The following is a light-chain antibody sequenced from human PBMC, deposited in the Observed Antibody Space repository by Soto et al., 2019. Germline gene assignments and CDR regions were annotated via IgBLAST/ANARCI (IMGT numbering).Light chain of an antibody. CDR1: SSDIGTYDY. Sequence: ALTQPASLSGSPGQSITISFTRTSSDIGTYDYVSWFQQHPGKAPKLMISEVNNRPSGVSNRFAGSKSGNTAYLTISGLQVEDEAEYFCFSFKTTSAHVFGAGTKVTVL. V-gene: IGLV2-14*01. CDR3: FSFKTTSAHV. CDR2: EVN. J-gene: IGLJ1*01.